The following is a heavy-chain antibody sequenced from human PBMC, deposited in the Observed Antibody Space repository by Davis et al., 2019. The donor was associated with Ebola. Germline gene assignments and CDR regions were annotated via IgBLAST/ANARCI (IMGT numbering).Heavy chain of an antibody. V-gene: IGHV5-10-1*01. CDR3: ARGAYSDGWGRGDWFDP. D-gene: IGHD6-19*01. CDR2: IDPSDSSA. J-gene: IGHJ5*02. Sequence: PGGSLRLSCKGSGYSFTFYWVTWVRQMPGKGLDWMGRIDPSDSSANYSPSFQGHVTFSVDKSISTVYPQWSSLKASDTAMYYCARGAYSDGWGRGDWFDPWGQGTLVTVSS. CDR1: GYSFTFYW.